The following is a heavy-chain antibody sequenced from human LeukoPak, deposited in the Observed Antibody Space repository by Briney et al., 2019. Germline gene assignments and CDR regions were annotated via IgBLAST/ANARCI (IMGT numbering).Heavy chain of an antibody. D-gene: IGHD2-2*01. CDR2: IYHSGST. V-gene: IGHV4-30-2*01. CDR3: TRDRGPAPNNWFDS. CDR1: GGSISSGGDY. Sequence: PSETLSLTCTVSGGSISSGGDYWSWIRQPPGKDLEWIGYIYHSGSTFYNPSLRSRVTMSVDRSKNQFSLKLTSVTAADTAVYYCTRDRGPAPNNWFDSWGQGTLVTVSS. J-gene: IGHJ5*01.